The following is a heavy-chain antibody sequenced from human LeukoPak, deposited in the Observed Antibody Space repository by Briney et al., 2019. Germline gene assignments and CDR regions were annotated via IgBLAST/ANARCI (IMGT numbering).Heavy chain of an antibody. J-gene: IGHJ4*02. D-gene: IGHD1-26*01. CDR1: GFTFSSYW. CDR2: IKQDGSEK. Sequence: PGGSLRLSCAASGFTFSSYWMSWVRQAPGKGLEWVANIKQDGSEKYYVDSVKGRFTISRDNAENSLYLQMNSLRDDDTAVYYCARDYALGSSSSGGPMANWGQGTLVTVSS. V-gene: IGHV3-7*01. CDR3: ARDYALGSSSSGGPMAN.